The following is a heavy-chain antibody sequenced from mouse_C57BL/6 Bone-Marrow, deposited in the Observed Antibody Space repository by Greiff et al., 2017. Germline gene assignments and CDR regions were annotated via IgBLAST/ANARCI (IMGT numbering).Heavy chain of an antibody. CDR1: GLSLTRYG. CDR2: IWRGGST. V-gene: IGHV2-5*01. D-gene: IGHD2-3*01. Sequence: VQLQQSGPGLVQSSQLLSITCTVSGLSLTRYGLHWVRQSPGKGLEWLGVIWRGGSTDYNAAFMSRLSITKDNSKIQVFFKMNSLQADDTAIYYCAPDGYWYFDVWGTGATVTVSS. CDR3: APDGYWYFDV. J-gene: IGHJ1*03.